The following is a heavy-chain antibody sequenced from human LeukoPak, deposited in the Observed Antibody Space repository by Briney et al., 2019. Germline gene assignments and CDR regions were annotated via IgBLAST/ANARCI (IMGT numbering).Heavy chain of an antibody. CDR3: ARALYSYGLFDY. J-gene: IGHJ4*02. Sequence: SETLSLTCTVSGGSISSSSYYWGWIRQPPGKGLEWIGSIYYSGSTYYNPSLKSRVTISVDTSKNQFSLKLSSVTAADTAVYYCARALYSYGLFDYWGQGTLVTVSS. CDR2: IYYSGST. CDR1: GGSISSSSYY. V-gene: IGHV4-39*07. D-gene: IGHD5-18*01.